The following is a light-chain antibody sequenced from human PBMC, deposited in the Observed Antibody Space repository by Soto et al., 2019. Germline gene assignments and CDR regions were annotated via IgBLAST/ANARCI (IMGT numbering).Light chain of an antibody. J-gene: IGKJ4*01. CDR3: QQYGNSPLT. V-gene: IGKV3-20*01. CDR2: GAS. Sequence: EIVLTQSPGTLSLSPGERATLSCRASQSVSSSYLAWYQQKPGQAPRLLFFGASSRATGIPDRFSGSGSGTDFALTISRLEPEDFAGYYCQQYGNSPLTFGGGTKVEIK. CDR1: QSVSSSY.